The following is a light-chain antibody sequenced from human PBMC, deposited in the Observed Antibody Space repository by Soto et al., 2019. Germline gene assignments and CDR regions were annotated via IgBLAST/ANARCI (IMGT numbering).Light chain of an antibody. V-gene: IGKV3-15*01. Sequence: ETLMTQSPVTLSVSPGDTATLSCRASQRVSSHLAWYQQKPGQAPRLLMYAASTRATGIPVRFSGSGSETEFTLTIRSLQSEDIALYYCHQYNNWPWTFGQGTKVDIK. J-gene: IGKJ1*01. CDR3: HQYNNWPWT. CDR1: QRVSSH. CDR2: AAS.